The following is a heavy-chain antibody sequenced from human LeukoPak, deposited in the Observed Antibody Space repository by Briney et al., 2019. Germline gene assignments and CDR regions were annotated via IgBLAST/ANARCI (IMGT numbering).Heavy chain of an antibody. CDR1: GFTFSSYW. Sequence: GGSLRLSCAASGFTFSSYWMSWVRQAPGKGLEWVANIKQDGSEKYYVDSVKGRFTISRDNAKNSLYLQMNSLRAEDTAVYYCARVGYSSSWYYYYYYMDVWGKGTTVTVSS. CDR2: IKQDGSEK. D-gene: IGHD6-13*01. J-gene: IGHJ6*03. CDR3: ARVGYSSSWYYYYYYMDV. V-gene: IGHV3-7*01.